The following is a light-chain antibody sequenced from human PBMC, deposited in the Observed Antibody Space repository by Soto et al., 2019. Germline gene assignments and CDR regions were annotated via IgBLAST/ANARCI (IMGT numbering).Light chain of an antibody. V-gene: IGKV1-5*03. CDR3: QQYNFYSRT. Sequence: DIQMTQSPSTLSASVGDTVTITCRASQTISNWLAWYQQKPGKAPKLLIYKASSLQSGVPSRFSGIGSGTEFTLTISSLQPDDFATDYCQQYNFYSRTFGQGTKVEIK. CDR2: KAS. J-gene: IGKJ1*01. CDR1: QTISNW.